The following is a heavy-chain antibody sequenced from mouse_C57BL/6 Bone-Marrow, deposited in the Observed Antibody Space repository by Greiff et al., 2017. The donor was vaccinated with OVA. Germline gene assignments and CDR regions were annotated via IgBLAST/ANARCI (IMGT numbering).Heavy chain of an antibody. J-gene: IGHJ1*03. D-gene: IGHD1-1*01. CDR3: ARNSGVGSDYYGSSYWYFDV. V-gene: IGHV2-2*01. CDR2: IWSGGST. CDR1: GFSLTSYG. Sequence: VHLVESGPGLVQPSQSLSITCTVSGFSLTSYGVHWVRQSPGKGLEWLGVIWSGGSTDYNAAFISRLSISKDNSKSQVFFKMNSLQADDTAIYYCARNSGVGSDYYGSSYWYFDVWGTGTTVTVSS.